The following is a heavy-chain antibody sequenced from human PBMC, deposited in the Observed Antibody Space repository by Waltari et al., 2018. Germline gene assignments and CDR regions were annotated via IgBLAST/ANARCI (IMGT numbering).Heavy chain of an antibody. CDR1: GDSIPSSNYY. V-gene: IGHV4-39*02. D-gene: IGHD3-10*01. CDR2: VYYTGST. CDR3: ARTFMVRTIRSRGWFDP. J-gene: IGHJ5*02. Sequence: QLQLQESGPRLVKPSETLSLTCPVSGDSIPSSNYYWAGIRQPPGKGLEWIGSVYYTGSTYYKASLKSRVTISVDTSKNYFSLSLTSVTATDTAIYFCARTFMVRTIRSRGWFDPWGQGTLVTVSS.